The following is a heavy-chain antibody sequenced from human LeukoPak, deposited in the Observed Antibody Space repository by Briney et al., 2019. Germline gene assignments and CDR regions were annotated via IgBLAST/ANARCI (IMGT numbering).Heavy chain of an antibody. Sequence: SETLSLTCTVSGGSISGYYWSWIRQSPGKGLEWIGYIYYTGSTNHNPSLKSRVTISLDTSKNQFSLKLSSVTAADTAVYYCARHFNQRLVRGYYYGMDVWGQGTTVTVSS. J-gene: IGHJ6*02. CDR1: GGSISGYY. CDR3: ARHFNQRLVRGYYYGMDV. D-gene: IGHD3-10*01. CDR2: IYYTGST. V-gene: IGHV4-59*08.